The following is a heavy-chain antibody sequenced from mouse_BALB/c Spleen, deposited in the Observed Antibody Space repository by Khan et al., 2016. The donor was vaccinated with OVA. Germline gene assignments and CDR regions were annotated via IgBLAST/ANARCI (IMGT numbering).Heavy chain of an antibody. CDR2: IGSSGIT. J-gene: IGHJ2*01. Sequence: QVQLKQSGPGLVQPSQSLSITCTVSGFSLTNYGVHWVRQSPGKGLEGRGGIGSSGITDYNETLMSRLSISRDISKSQVFFKMNSLQANDTGIYYCARNRNGYFDYWGQGTTLTGSS. CDR1: GFSLTNYG. V-gene: IGHV2-2*02. CDR3: ARNRNGYFDY. D-gene: IGHD1-1*02.